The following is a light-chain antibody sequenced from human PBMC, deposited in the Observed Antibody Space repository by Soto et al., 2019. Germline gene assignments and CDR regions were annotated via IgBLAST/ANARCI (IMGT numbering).Light chain of an antibody. CDR1: QSVGSNY. CDR3: HQYGSSPIT. J-gene: IGKJ1*01. Sequence: EIVLTQSPGTLSLSPGERAALSCRASQSVGSNYLAWYQQKPGQAPRLLIYGASNRATGISDRFSGSGSGTDFTLTISRLEPEDFAVYYCHQYGSSPITFGQGTKVEIK. V-gene: IGKV3-20*01. CDR2: GAS.